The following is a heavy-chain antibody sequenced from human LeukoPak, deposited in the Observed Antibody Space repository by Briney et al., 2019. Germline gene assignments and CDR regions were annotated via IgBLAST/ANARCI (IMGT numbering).Heavy chain of an antibody. V-gene: IGHV3-23*01. CDR3: AKDEQQLVLFDY. J-gene: IGHJ4*02. CDR1: GFTFSSYA. CDR2: ISGSGGST. Sequence: GGSLRLSCAASGFTFSSYAMSWVRQAPGKGLEWDSAISGSGGSTYYADSVKGRFTISRDNSKNTLYLQMNSLRAEDTAVYYCAKDEQQLVLFDYWGQGTLVTVSS. D-gene: IGHD6-13*01.